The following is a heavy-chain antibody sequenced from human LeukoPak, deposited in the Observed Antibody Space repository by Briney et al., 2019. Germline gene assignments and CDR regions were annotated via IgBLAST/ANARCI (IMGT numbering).Heavy chain of an antibody. J-gene: IGHJ6*03. CDR3: ARGLGATPEYYYYMDV. D-gene: IGHD1-26*01. V-gene: IGHV3-11*04. CDR2: ISGSGHDI. Sequence: GGSLRLSCAASGFTFSDSYMTWVRQAPGKGVEWVAYISGSGHDINYSESAKGRFTISRDNAKNSLYLQMNSLRAEDTAVYYCARGLGATPEYYYYMDVWGKGTTVTVSS. CDR1: GFTFSDSY.